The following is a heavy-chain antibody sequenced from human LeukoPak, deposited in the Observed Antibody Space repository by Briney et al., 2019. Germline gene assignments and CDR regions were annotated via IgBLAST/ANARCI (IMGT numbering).Heavy chain of an antibody. Sequence: GASVKVSCKASGYTFTSYYMHWVRQAPGQGLEWMGIINPSGGSTSYAQKFQGRVTMTRGMSTSTVYMELSSLRSEDTAVYYCARDGQYYYDSSGMRAFDIWGQGTMVTVSS. CDR2: INPSGGST. CDR1: GYTFTSYY. V-gene: IGHV1-46*01. D-gene: IGHD3-22*01. J-gene: IGHJ3*02. CDR3: ARDGQYYYDSSGMRAFDI.